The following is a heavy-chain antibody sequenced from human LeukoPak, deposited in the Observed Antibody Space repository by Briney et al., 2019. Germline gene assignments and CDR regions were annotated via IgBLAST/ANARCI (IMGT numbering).Heavy chain of an antibody. Sequence: SETLSLTCTVSGGSISSSSYYWGWIRQPPGKGLEWIGSMYYSGSTYYNPSLKSRVTISVDTSKNQFSLKLSSVTAADTAVYYCARTTVTTSYYMDVWGKGTTVTVSS. J-gene: IGHJ6*03. CDR2: MYYSGST. CDR3: ARTTVTTSYYMDV. CDR1: GGSISSSSYY. V-gene: IGHV4-39*07. D-gene: IGHD4-11*01.